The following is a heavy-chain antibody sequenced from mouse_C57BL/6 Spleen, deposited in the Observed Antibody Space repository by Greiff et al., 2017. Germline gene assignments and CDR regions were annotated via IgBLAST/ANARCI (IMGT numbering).Heavy chain of an antibody. J-gene: IGHJ4*01. CDR1: GYTFTEYT. V-gene: IGHV1-62-2*01. Sequence: LQESGAELVKPGASVKLSCKASGYTFTEYTIHWVQQRSGQGLEWIGWFYPGRGSIKYNEKFKDKATLTADKSSSTVYMERSSLTSEDSAVYCCARHERGSPPRNYAMDYWGQRTSVTVSS. CDR3: ARHERGSPPRNYAMDY. CDR2: FYPGRGSI.